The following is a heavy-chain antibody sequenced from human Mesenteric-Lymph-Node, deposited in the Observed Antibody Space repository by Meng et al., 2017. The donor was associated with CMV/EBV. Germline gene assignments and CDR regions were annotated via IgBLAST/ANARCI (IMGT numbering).Heavy chain of an antibody. Sequence: SVKVSCKDSAGTFGRYAISWVRQAPGQGLEWMGGIIPILGITKYAQKFQGRVTITADKSTSTAYMEVGSLRSEDTAVYYCARGRSKGRSFGVVNGREPYYYYGMDVWGQGTTVTVSS. D-gene: IGHD3-3*01. V-gene: IGHV1-69*10. CDR2: IIPILGIT. J-gene: IGHJ6*02. CDR3: ARGRSKGRSFGVVNGREPYYYYGMDV. CDR1: AGTFGRYA.